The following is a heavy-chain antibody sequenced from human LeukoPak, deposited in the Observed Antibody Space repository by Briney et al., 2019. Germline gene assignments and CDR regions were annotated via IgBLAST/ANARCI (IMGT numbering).Heavy chain of an antibody. D-gene: IGHD3-22*01. J-gene: IGHJ4*02. V-gene: IGHV3-7*04. CDR2: IKQDGSDK. Sequence: PRGSLRLSCAASGFTFSSYWMSRVRQAPGKGLEWVANIKQDGSDKYYVDSVKGRFTISRDNAKNSLYLQMNSLRAEDTAVYYCARDPYDSSWGLCYFDYWGQGNLVTVSS. CDR1: GFTFSSYW. CDR3: ARDPYDSSWGLCYFDY.